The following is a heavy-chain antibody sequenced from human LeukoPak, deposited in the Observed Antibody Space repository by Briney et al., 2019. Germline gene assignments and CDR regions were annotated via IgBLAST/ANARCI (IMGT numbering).Heavy chain of an antibody. CDR3: ARRAVAEYSGSYLVDY. D-gene: IGHD1-26*01. CDR2: ISYDGSNK. Sequence: GGSLRLSCAASGFTFSSYAMHWVRQAPGKGLEWVAVISYDGSNKYYADSVKGRFTISRDNSKNTLYLQMNSLRAEDTAVYYCARRAVAEYSGSYLVDYWGQGTLVTVSS. CDR1: GFTFSSYA. V-gene: IGHV3-30*04. J-gene: IGHJ4*02.